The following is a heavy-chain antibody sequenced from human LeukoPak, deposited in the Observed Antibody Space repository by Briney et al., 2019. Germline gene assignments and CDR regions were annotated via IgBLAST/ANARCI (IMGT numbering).Heavy chain of an antibody. Sequence: SETLSLTCAVYGGSFSGYYWSWIRQPPGKGLEWIGEINHSGSTNYNPSLKSRATISVDTSKNQFSLKLSSVTAADTAVYYCARRYFDWLFPGDDAFDIWGQGTMVTVSS. V-gene: IGHV4-34*01. CDR2: INHSGST. CDR3: ARRYFDWLFPGDDAFDI. J-gene: IGHJ3*02. CDR1: GGSFSGYY. D-gene: IGHD3-9*01.